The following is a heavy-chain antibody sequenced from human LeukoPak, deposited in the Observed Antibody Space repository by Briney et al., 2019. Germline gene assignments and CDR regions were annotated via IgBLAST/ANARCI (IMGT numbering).Heavy chain of an antibody. D-gene: IGHD2-15*01. CDR1: GGSISSYY. CDR3: ARGRYCSGGSCYWYFDL. CDR2: IYYSGST. V-gene: IGHV4-59*01. J-gene: IGHJ2*01. Sequence: PSETLSLTCTVSGGSISSYYWSWIRQPPGKGLEWIGYIYYSGSTNYNPSLKSRVTISVDTSKNQFSLKLSSVTAADTAVYYCARGRYCSGGSCYWYFDLWGRGTLVTVSS.